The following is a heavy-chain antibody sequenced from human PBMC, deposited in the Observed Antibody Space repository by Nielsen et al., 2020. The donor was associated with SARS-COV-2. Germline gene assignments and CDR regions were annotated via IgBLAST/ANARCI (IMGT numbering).Heavy chain of an antibody. Sequence: ASVKVSCQASLYSFASYSMHWVRQAPGQRLEWMGWINAGNGNTRYSQKFQGRVTITRDTSASTAYMELSSLRSEDTAVYYCARHLRGYIDYWGQGTLVTVSS. CDR1: LYSFASYS. CDR3: ARHLRGYIDY. J-gene: IGHJ4*02. V-gene: IGHV1-3*01. CDR2: INAGNGNT.